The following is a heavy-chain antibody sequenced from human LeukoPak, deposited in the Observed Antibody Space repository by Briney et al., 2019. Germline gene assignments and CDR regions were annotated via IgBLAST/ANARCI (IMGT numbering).Heavy chain of an antibody. D-gene: IGHD2-15*01. V-gene: IGHV3-53*01. CDR1: GFTLSSNC. CDR3: ARRICSGGTCYFFDH. CDR2: ICSGGTT. Sequence: GGSLRLSCAASGFTLSSNCMGWVRQAPEKGLEWVSLICSGGTTYYKDSVKGRFTISRDDSKNTLYLQMNSLRAEDTAVYYCARRICSGGTCYFFDHWGQGTLVTVSS. J-gene: IGHJ4*02.